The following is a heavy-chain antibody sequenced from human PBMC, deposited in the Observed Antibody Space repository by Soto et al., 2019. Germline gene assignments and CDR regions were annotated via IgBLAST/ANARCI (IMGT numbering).Heavy chain of an antibody. D-gene: IGHD6-13*01. V-gene: IGHV4-4*07. J-gene: IGHJ6*02. CDR2: IDTSGNT. CDR3: ARYSSNWFQTEGMDV. CDR1: GGSISTYY. Sequence: LSLTCTVSGGSISTYYWGWIRQPAGKGLEWIGRIDTSGNTNYNPSLKSRVTMSVDTSKKQFSLKLTSVTAADTAVYYCARYSSNWFQTEGMDVWGQGTTVTVSS.